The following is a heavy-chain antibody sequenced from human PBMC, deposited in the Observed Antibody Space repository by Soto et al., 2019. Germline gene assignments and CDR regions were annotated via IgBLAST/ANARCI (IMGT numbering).Heavy chain of an antibody. CDR1: GFKSESYV. Sequence: GGSLSLSCVISGFKSESYVIHWVRQTPGKGLQWVAAISSDGSFEDYIDSLKGRVTFSRDNSKNTLYLQMNSLRVEDTAVYYCARKPRLLDSWGQGTLVTVSS. CDR3: ARKPRLLDS. V-gene: IGHV3-33*05. J-gene: IGHJ4*02. D-gene: IGHD6-6*01. CDR2: ISSDGSFE.